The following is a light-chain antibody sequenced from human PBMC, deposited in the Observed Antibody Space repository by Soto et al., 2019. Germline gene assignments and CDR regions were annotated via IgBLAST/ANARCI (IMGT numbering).Light chain of an antibody. J-gene: IGLJ3*02. CDR3: LLYYGVALPWV. CDR1: TGAVTSGHH. CDR2: SIS. V-gene: IGLV7-43*01. Sequence: QAVVTQEPSLTVSPGGTVTLTCASSTGAVTSGHHPNWFQQKPGQPPRALIYSISNKYSWTPARFSGSLLGGKAALTLSGVQPEDEADYYCLLYYGVALPWVFGGGTKLTVL.